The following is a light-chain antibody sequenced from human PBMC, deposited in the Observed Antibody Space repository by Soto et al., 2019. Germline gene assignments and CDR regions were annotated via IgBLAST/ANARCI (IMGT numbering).Light chain of an antibody. V-gene: IGLV1-40*01. CDR2: GNS. CDR1: SSNIGAGYD. CDR3: QSYDSSLSYV. J-gene: IGLJ1*01. Sequence: QSVLTRPPSVSGAPGQRVTISCTGSSSNIGAGYDEHWYQQLPGTAPKLLIYGNSNRPSGVPDRFSGSKSGTSASLAITGLQAEDEADYYCQSYDSSLSYVFGIGTTLTVL.